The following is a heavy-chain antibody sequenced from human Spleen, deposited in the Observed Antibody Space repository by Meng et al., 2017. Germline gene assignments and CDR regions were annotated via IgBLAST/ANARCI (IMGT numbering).Heavy chain of an antibody. D-gene: IGHD6-13*01. V-gene: IGHV4-34*01. CDR1: GGTISCYY. Sequence: VQLQQWGGGLLNPSETLSLTCAVYGGTISCYYWSWIRQPPGKGLEWIGEINDSGSTNYNPSLKSRVTISKDTSKNQFSLKLSSVTAADTAVYYCARTIGVEYSSSWYYFDYWGQGTLVTVSS. J-gene: IGHJ4*02. CDR2: INDSGST. CDR3: ARTIGVEYSSSWYYFDY.